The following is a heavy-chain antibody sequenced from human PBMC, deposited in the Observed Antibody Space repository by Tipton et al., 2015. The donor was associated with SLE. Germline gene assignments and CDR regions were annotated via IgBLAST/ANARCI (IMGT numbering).Heavy chain of an antibody. Sequence: LRLSCAVYGGSFSGYSWTWIRQPPGKGLEWIGEINHSGSTNYNPSLKSRVIISVDTSKNQFSLKLSSMTAADTAVYYCARGDYGTKPGFDYWGQGTLVTVST. CDR1: GGSFSGYS. V-gene: IGHV4-34*01. J-gene: IGHJ4*02. CDR2: INHSGST. CDR3: ARGDYGTKPGFDY. D-gene: IGHD4-17*01.